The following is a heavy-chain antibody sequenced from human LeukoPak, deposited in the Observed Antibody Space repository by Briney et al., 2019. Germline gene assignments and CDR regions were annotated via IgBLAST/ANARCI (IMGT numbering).Heavy chain of an antibody. CDR3: AKDPYAILTGYRYYFDY. Sequence: PGGSLRLSCAASGFTFRSYAMSWVRQAPGKGLEWVSAISGSGGSTYYADCVKGRFTISRDNSKNTLYLQMNSLRAEDTAVYYCAKDPYAILTGYRYYFDYWGQGTLVTVSS. CDR2: ISGSGGST. CDR1: GFTFRSYA. V-gene: IGHV3-23*01. J-gene: IGHJ4*02. D-gene: IGHD3-9*01.